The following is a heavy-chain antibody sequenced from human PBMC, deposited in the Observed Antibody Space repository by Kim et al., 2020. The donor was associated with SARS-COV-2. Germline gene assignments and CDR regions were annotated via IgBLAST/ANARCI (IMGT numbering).Heavy chain of an antibody. V-gene: IGHV4-59*01. CDR1: GGSISSYY. CDR2: IYYSGST. J-gene: IGHJ5*02. CDR3: ARFLSSFWSKYSGSYRAFDP. Sequence: SETLSLTCTVSGGSISSYYWSWIRQPPGKGLEWIGYIYYSGSTNYNPSLKSRVTISVDTSKNQFSLKLSSVTAADTAVYYCARFLSSFWSKYSGSYRAFDPWGQGTLVTVSS. D-gene: IGHD1-26*01.